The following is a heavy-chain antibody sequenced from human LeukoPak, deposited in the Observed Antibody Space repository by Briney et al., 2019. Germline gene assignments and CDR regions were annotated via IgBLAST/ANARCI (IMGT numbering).Heavy chain of an antibody. D-gene: IGHD3-22*01. Sequence: PSETLSLTCTVSGGSISSSSYYWSWIRQPPGKGLEWIGEINHSGSTNYNPSLKSRVTISVDTSKNQFSLKLSSVTAADTAVYYCARVKYYYDSSGLRRYYYYMDVWGKGTTVTVSS. CDR2: INHSGST. CDR1: GGSISSSSYY. CDR3: ARVKYYYDSSGLRRYYYYMDV. J-gene: IGHJ6*03. V-gene: IGHV4-39*07.